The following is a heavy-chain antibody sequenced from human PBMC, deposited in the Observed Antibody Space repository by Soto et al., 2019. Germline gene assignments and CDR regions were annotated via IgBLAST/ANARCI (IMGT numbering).Heavy chain of an antibody. CDR1: GGSVRAPDW. CDR3: ARVPQGCSAHSCYFDP. J-gene: IGHJ5*01. V-gene: IGHV4-4*02. Sequence: QVHLQESDPGLVAPSGTLSLTCTLSGGSVRAPDWWSWVRQSPDKGLEWIAEVHISGHSNYNPSLRSRVSVSIDSSKNQFYLNLNSVTAADTAIYYCARVPQGCSAHSCYFDPWGQGTQVTISS. D-gene: IGHD2-15*01. CDR2: VHISGHS.